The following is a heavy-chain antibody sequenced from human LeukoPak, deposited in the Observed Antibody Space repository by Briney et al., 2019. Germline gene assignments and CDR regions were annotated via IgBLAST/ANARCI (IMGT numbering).Heavy chain of an antibody. CDR1: GFTFTKYW. D-gene: IGHD1-14*01. V-gene: IGHV3-7*01. CDR3: AREVWGPEY. J-gene: IGHJ4*02. CDR2: IKQDGSDK. Sequence: GDSLRLSCAASGFTFTKYWMTWVRQAPGKGLEWVGNIKQDGSDKNYMDSVKGRFTISRDNTKNSVYLQMSSLRTEDTAVYYCAREVWGPEYWGQGTLVTVSS.